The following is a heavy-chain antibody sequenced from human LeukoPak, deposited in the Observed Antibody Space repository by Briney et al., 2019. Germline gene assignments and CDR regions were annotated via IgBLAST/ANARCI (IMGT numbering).Heavy chain of an antibody. CDR3: AKGDDYYDSSGYSADAFDI. D-gene: IGHD3-22*01. V-gene: IGHV3-23*01. CDR2: FSGSGGST. J-gene: IGHJ3*02. CDR1: GFTFSSYA. Sequence: GGSLRLSCAASGFTFSSYAMSWVRQAPGKGLEWVSAFSGSGGSTYYADSVKGRFTISRDNSKNTLYLQMNSLRAEDTAVYYCAKGDDYYDSSGYSADAFDIWGQGTMVTVSS.